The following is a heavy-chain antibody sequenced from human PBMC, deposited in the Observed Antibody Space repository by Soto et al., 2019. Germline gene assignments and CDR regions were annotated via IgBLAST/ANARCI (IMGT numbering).Heavy chain of an antibody. CDR2: IGPRSNDI. Sequence: GGSLRLSCVASGFTLSSYSVNWVRQAPGMGLEWLSYIGPRSNDIRYADSVKGRFTISRDNAKNSLHLQMNSLRAGDTAVYYCARDWSWAFDYWGQGALVTVSS. J-gene: IGHJ4*02. D-gene: IGHD7-27*01. CDR1: GFTLSSYS. CDR3: ARDWSWAFDY. V-gene: IGHV3-48*01.